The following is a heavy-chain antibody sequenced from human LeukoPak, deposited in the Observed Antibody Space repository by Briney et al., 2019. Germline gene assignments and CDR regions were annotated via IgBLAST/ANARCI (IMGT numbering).Heavy chain of an antibody. CDR3: ARRGIIWYYFDY. CDR1: GYTFTDYY. J-gene: IGHJ4*02. D-gene: IGHD6-13*01. V-gene: IGHV1-2*02. CDR2: FSPNSGGT. Sequence: GASVKVSCKTSGYTFTDYYIHWVRQAPGQGLEWLGWFSPNSGGTRYAQKFQGRVTMTRDTSISTAYMELSRLRSDDTAVYYCARRGIIWYYFDYWGQGTLVTVSS.